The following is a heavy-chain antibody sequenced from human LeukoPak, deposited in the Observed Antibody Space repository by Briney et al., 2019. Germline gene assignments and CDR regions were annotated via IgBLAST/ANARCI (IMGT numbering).Heavy chain of an antibody. CDR3: AISGSYEYYYMDV. Sequence: VASVKVSCKASGYTFTGYYIHWVRQATGQGLEWMGWMNPNSGNTGYAQKFQGRVTMTRNTSISTAYMELSSLRFEDTAVYYCAISGSYEYYYMDVWGKGTTVTVSS. D-gene: IGHD1-26*01. J-gene: IGHJ6*03. V-gene: IGHV1-8*02. CDR1: GYTFTGYY. CDR2: MNPNSGNT.